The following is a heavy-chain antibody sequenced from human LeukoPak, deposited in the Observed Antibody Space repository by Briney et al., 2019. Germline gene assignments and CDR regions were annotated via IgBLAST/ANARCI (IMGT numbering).Heavy chain of an antibody. CDR1: GASISNYY. Sequence: SETLSLTCTVSGASISNYYWSWIRQPPGKGLEWIGSIYYSGTTNYNPSLKSRVTISIDTSKNQFSLELTSVTAADTAVFYCAKGRASHEYWGQGILVTVSS. J-gene: IGHJ4*02. CDR3: AKGRASHEY. CDR2: IYYSGTT. D-gene: IGHD3-16*01. V-gene: IGHV4-59*01.